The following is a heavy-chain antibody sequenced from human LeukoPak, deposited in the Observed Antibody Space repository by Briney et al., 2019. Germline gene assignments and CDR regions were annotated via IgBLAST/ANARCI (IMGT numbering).Heavy chain of an antibody. CDR1: GFTFSNYV. CDR3: TRDRGAYNLYDY. J-gene: IGHJ4*02. CDR2: IRSKAYGETA. V-gene: IGHV3-49*04. Sequence: GGSLRLSCAASGFTFSNYVMHWVRQAPGKGLEWVGFIRSKAYGETADYAASVKGRFTISRDDSKAIAYLQMNSLKTEDTAVYHCTRDRGAYNLYDYWGQGTLVTVSS. D-gene: IGHD1-1*01.